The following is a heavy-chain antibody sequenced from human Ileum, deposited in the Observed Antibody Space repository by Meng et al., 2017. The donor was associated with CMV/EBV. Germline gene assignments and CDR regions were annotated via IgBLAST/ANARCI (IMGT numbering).Heavy chain of an antibody. V-gene: IGHV3-74*01. CDR2: VKTDGTET. J-gene: IGHJ4*02. D-gene: IGHD6-13*01. CDR1: GFSFSSYC. Sequence: SCVASGFSFSSYCMHWVRQAPGKGLVWVSRVKTDGTETTYAASVKGRFTISRDNAKNTLYLQMNSLRSDDTAVYYCASSVEAAGPNDFWGQGTLVTVSS. CDR3: ASSVEAAGPNDF.